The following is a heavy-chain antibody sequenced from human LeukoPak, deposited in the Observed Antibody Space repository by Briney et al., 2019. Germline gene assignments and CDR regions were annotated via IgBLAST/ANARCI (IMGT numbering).Heavy chain of an antibody. CDR2: IYFSGIT. V-gene: IGHV4-59*01. D-gene: IGHD6-13*01. J-gene: IGHJ4*02. Sequence: PSETLSLTCTVSGGSISNYYWSWIRQPPGKGLEWIGYIYFSGITYYHPSLRSRVTISVDTSKNQFSLKLTSVTAADTAVYYCARARVDKVGYTSNWFFPLDYWGQGTLVTVSS. CDR3: ARARVDKVGYTSNWFFPLDY. CDR1: GGSISNYY.